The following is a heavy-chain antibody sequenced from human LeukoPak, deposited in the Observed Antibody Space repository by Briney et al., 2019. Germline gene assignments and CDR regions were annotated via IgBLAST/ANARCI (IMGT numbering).Heavy chain of an antibody. V-gene: IGHV4-61*02. J-gene: IGHJ4*02. CDR3: AGSQIQLHLPWYFYY. Sequence: PSETLSLTCTLSGGSIISRNYHWNWIRQAAGKGPEWIGRIYASGASKYNPSLNGRVTISSDTSKNQFSLSLSSVTAADTAVYYCAGSQIQLHLPWYFYYWGQGILVTVSS. CDR1: GGSIISRNYH. CDR2: IYASGAS. D-gene: IGHD5-24*01.